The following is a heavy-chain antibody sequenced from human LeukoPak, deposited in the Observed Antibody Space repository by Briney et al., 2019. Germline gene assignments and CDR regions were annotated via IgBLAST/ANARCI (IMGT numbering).Heavy chain of an antibody. D-gene: IGHD3-10*01. CDR2: IYYSGST. CDR1: GGSISSYY. V-gene: IGHV4-59*01. CDR3: ARVGLSDYYYYMDV. Sequence: SETLSLTCTVSGGSISSYYWSWIRQPPGKGLEWIGYIYYSGSTNYNPSLKSRVTISVDTSKNQFSLNLSSVTAADTAVYYCARVGLSDYYYYMDVWGKGTTVTVSS. J-gene: IGHJ6*03.